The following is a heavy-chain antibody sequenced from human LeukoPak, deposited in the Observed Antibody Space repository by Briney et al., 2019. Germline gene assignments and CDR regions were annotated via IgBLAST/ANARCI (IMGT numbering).Heavy chain of an antibody. CDR3: AKRLSRGYYGKLIFDY. D-gene: IGHD2-15*01. J-gene: IGHJ4*02. Sequence: PGGSLSLSCAPSGFTFSDFAMSWVRQSPGKGLEWVSRITTSGESTYYADSVKGRFAISRDNSGSTLYLQMNSLRIEDSAVYYCAKRLSRGYYGKLIFDYWGQGALVTVSS. CDR2: ITTSGEST. V-gene: IGHV3-23*01. CDR1: GFTFSDFA.